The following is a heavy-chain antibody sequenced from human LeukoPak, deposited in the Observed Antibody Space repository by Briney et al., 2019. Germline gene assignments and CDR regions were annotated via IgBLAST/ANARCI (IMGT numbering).Heavy chain of an antibody. CDR3: AGGMAGPYYFDY. J-gene: IGHJ4*02. CDR2: IYYSGST. CDR1: GGSISSYY. Sequence: SETLSLTCTVSGGSISSYYWSWIRQPPGKGLEWIGYIYYSGSTNYNPSLKSRVTISVDTSKNQFSLELSSVTAADTAVYYCAGGMAGPYYFDYWGQGTLVTVSS. D-gene: IGHD6-19*01. V-gene: IGHV4-59*01.